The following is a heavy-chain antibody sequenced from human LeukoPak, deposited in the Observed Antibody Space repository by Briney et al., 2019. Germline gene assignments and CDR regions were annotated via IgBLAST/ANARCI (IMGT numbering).Heavy chain of an antibody. CDR1: GFTFSSYG. V-gene: IGHV3-30*18. Sequence: PGGSLRLSCAASGFTFSSYGMHWVRQAPGKGLEWVAVISYDGSNKYYADSVKGRFTISRDNSKNTLYLQMNGLRAEDTAVYYCAKDWGVTTLHFDYWGQGTLVTVSS. CDR3: AKDWGVTTLHFDY. J-gene: IGHJ4*02. D-gene: IGHD4-11*01. CDR2: ISYDGSNK.